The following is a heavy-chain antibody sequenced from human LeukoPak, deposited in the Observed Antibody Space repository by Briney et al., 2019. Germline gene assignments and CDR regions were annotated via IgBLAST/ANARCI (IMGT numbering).Heavy chain of an antibody. J-gene: IGHJ3*02. Sequence: SETLSLTCTVSGYSISSGYYWGWIRQLPGKGLEWIGSIYHSGSTYYNPSLKSRVTISVDTSKNQFSLKLSSVTAADTAVYYCARGGGSSGRPFDIWGQGTMVTVSS. CDR3: ARGGGSSGRPFDI. CDR2: IYHSGST. D-gene: IGHD3-22*01. V-gene: IGHV4-38-2*02. CDR1: GYSISSGYY.